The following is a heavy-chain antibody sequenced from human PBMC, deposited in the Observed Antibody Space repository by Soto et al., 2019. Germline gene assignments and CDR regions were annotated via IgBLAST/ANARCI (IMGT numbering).Heavy chain of an antibody. CDR3: AKRIVGTTGHAFDV. CDR2: IYRGGSTV. V-gene: IGHV3-11*01. Sequence: SLRLSCAASGFTFSDFHMSWIRQAPGKGLEWISYIYRGGSTVYYADSVEGRLTTSRDNAKNSLYLQMNSLRVEDTALYYCAKRIVGTTGHAFDVWGQGTTVTVSS. CDR1: GFTFSDFH. J-gene: IGHJ6*02. D-gene: IGHD1-26*01.